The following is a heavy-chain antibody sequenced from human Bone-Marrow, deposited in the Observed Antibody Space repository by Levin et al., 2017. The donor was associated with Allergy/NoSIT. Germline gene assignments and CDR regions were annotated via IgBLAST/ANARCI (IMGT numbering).Heavy chain of an antibody. CDR2: IYSSGRT. CDR3: ARSYGDYAYYFDL. CDR1: DLSVSSNY. Sequence: GESLKISCAASDLSVSSNYMNWVRQAPGKGLEWVSVIYSSGRTYYTDSVEGRFTISRDISKNTLNLQVNYLRAEDTAVYYCARSYGDYAYYFDLWGQGTQVTVSS. J-gene: IGHJ4*02. D-gene: IGHD4-17*01. V-gene: IGHV3-53*01.